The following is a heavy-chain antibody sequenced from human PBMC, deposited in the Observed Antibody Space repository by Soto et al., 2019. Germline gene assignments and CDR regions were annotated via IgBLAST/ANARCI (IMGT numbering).Heavy chain of an antibody. CDR2: ISHYSGNT. J-gene: IGHJ6*02. V-gene: IGHV1-18*01. CDR1: GYIFVNYG. Sequence: QVQLVQSGDEVRKPGSSVKVSCKASGYIFVNYGIAWVRQAPGQGLEWMGWISHYSGNTHYASKVQGRLTMTTDTSTSTAYMDLGSLTSDDTAVYYCAMEDNYVTPTPQDVWGQGTTVTVSS. D-gene: IGHD3-16*01. CDR3: AMEDNYVTPTPQDV.